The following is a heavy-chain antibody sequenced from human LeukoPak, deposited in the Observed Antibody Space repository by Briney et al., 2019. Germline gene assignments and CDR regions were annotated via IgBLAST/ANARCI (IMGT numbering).Heavy chain of an antibody. D-gene: IGHD3-22*01. CDR2: IYYSGST. J-gene: IGHJ4*02. V-gene: IGHV4-31*03. Sequence: SETLSLTCTVSGGSISSGGYYWSWIRQHPGKGLEWIGYIYYSGSTYYNPSLKSRVTISVDTSKNQFSLKLSSVTATDTAVYYCARHMYYYENTGYYSNAFDYWGQGTLVTVSS. CDR3: ARHMYYYENTGYYSNAFDY. CDR1: GGSISSGGYY.